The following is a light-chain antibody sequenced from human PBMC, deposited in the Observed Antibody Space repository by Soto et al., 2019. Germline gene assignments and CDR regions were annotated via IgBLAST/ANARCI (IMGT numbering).Light chain of an antibody. V-gene: IGKV3-11*01. CDR2: DAS. CDR1: QSVSSY. J-gene: IGKJ5*01. Sequence: EIVLTQSPATLSLSPGERATLSCRASQSVSSYFAWYQQKPGQAPRLLIYDASNRATGIPARFSGSGSGTDFTLTISSLEPEDFAVYYCQQRRNGPLTFGQGTRLVIK. CDR3: QQRRNGPLT.